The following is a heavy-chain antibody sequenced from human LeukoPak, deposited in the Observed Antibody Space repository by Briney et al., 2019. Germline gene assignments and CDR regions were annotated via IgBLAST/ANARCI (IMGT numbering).Heavy chain of an antibody. J-gene: IGHJ4*02. CDR1: GFTFDDYA. CDR2: ISWDGGST. CDR3: AKDVKRTGWDYFDY. Sequence: PGGSLRLSCAASGFTFDDYAMHWVRQAPGKGLEWVSLISWDGGSTYYADSVKGRFTISRDNGKNSLYLQMNSLRAEDTALYYCAKDVKRTGWDYFDYWGQGTLVTVSS. D-gene: IGHD1-1*01. V-gene: IGHV3-43D*04.